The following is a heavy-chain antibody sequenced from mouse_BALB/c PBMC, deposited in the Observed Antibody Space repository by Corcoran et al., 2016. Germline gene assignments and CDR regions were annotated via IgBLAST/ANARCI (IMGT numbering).Heavy chain of an antibody. D-gene: IGHD1-1*02. CDR1: GYTFTEYT. J-gene: IGHJ2*01. CDR3: AGCGIYFDY. Sequence: EVQLQQSGPELVKPGASVKISCKTSGYTFTEYTMHWGKQSRGERREWIGGINTNNGGTSYNQKFKGKARSTADKSSSTAYMELRSLTSEDSAVYYCAGCGIYFDYWGQGTTLTVSS. V-gene: IGHV1-18*01. CDR2: INTNNGGT.